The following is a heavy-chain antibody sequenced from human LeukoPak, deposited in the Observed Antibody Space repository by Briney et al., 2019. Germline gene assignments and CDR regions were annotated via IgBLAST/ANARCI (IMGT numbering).Heavy chain of an antibody. D-gene: IGHD1-26*01. V-gene: IGHV5-51*01. Sequence: GESLKISCKGSGYSFTGYWIGWVRQMPGKGLEWMGIIYPGDSDTRYSPSFQGQVTISADKSISTAYLQWSSLKASDTAMYYCARLVGATTLDDAFDIWGQGTMVTVSS. J-gene: IGHJ3*02. CDR2: IYPGDSDT. CDR3: ARLVGATTLDDAFDI. CDR1: GYSFTGYW.